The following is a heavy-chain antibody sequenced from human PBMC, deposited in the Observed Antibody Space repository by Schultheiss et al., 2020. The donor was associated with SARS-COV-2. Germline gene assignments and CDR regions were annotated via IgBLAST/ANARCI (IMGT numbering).Heavy chain of an antibody. Sequence: GGSLRLSCAASGFTFSSYAMSWVRQAPGKGLEWVSVIYSGGSTYYADSVKGRFTISRDNSKNTLYLQMNSLRAEDTAVYYCASPFLARDAFDIWGQGTMVTVSS. CDR3: ASPFLARDAFDI. CDR2: IYSGGST. V-gene: IGHV3-23*03. D-gene: IGHD2-21*01. J-gene: IGHJ3*02. CDR1: GFTFSSYA.